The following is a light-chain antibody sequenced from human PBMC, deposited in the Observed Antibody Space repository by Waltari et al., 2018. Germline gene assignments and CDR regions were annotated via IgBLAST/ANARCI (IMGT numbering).Light chain of an antibody. CDR1: QSISTN. V-gene: IGKV3-15*01. CDR2: GAS. J-gene: IGKJ2*01. Sequence: IVMTQSPATLSVSPGERATLSCRASQSISTNLAWFQEKPGPAPRLLIYGASTRAPGVPARFSGSGSGTYFTLVISSLRSEDFAVYYCQHYDKWLRYSFGQGTKVEIK. CDR3: QHYDKWLRYS.